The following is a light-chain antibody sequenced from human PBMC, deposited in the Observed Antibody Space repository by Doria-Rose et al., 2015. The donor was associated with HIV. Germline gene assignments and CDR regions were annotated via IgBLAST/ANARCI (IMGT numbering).Light chain of an antibody. J-gene: IGKJ1*01. CDR3: HQYGTSWT. CDR2: DGS. Sequence: EIVLTQSPGTLSLSPGERATLSCRASQSFSSIYLAWYQQKPGQAPSLLSYDGSTRATGIPDRFSASGSGTDFTLTINRLEPEDFALYYCHQYGTSWTFGQGTKVEI. V-gene: IGKV3-20*01. CDR1: QSFSSIY.